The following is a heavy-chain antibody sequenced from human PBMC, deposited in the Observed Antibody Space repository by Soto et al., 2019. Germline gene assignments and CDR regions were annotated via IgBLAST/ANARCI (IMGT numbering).Heavy chain of an antibody. Sequence: QVQLVQSGAEVKKPGASVKVSCKASGHTFTRYCISWVRQAPGQGLEWMGWISAYNGNTNYEQKFQGRVTMTTDTSTSTAYMELRSLRSDDTAVYYCAREMSVYYYYMDVWGKGTTVTVSS. CDR3: AREMSVYYYYMDV. V-gene: IGHV1-18*01. CDR1: GHTFTRYC. J-gene: IGHJ6*03. CDR2: ISAYNGNT.